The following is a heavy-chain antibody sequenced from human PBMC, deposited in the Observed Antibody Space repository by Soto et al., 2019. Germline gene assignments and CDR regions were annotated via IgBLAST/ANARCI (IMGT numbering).Heavy chain of an antibody. J-gene: IGHJ5*02. V-gene: IGHV6-1*01. CDR2: TYYRSQWYS. D-gene: IGHD3-10*01. CDR1: GDSISSNSAA. Sequence: SQTLSLTCAISGDSISSNSAAWNWIRQSPSRGLEWLGRTYYRSQWYSDYAVAVKGRITINPDTSKNQFSLQLNSVTPEDTAVYYCACTGMTMVRRTSRWFDPWGQGTLVTVSS. CDR3: ACTGMTMVRRTSRWFDP.